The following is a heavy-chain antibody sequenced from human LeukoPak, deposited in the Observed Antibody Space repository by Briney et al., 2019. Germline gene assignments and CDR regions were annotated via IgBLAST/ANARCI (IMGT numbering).Heavy chain of an antibody. J-gene: IGHJ4*02. CDR3: ARRKVADYVWGSYFSGAPFDY. V-gene: IGHV3-21*01. Sequence: GGSLRLSCAASGFTFSSYSMNWVRQAPGKGLEWVSSISTSSSYIYYADSVKGRFTISRDNARNSLYLQLNSLRAEDTAVYYCARRKVADYVWGSYFSGAPFDYWGQGTLVTVSS. CDR2: ISTSSSYI. CDR1: GFTFSSYS. D-gene: IGHD3-16*01.